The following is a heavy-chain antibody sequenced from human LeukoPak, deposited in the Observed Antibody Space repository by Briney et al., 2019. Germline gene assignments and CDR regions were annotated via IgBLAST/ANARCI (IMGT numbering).Heavy chain of an antibody. Sequence: PSETLSLTCTVSGGSISSYYWSWIRQPPGKGLEWIGYIYHSGSTNYNPSLKSRVTISVDTSKNQFSLKLSSVTDADTAVYYCAAGERLDWLLHWGQGTLVTVSS. CDR2: IYHSGST. CDR3: AAGERLDWLLH. J-gene: IGHJ4*02. D-gene: IGHD3-9*01. CDR1: GGSISSYY. V-gene: IGHV4-59*01.